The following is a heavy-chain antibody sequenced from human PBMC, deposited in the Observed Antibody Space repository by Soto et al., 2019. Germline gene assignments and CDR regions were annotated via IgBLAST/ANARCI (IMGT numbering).Heavy chain of an antibody. CDR3: ARDSGGWEYYYYGMDV. D-gene: IGHD3-10*01. J-gene: IGHJ6*02. V-gene: IGHV5-51*01. CDR1: GYSFTSYW. Sequence: GESLKISCQGSGYSFTSYWIGWVRQMPGKGLEWMGIIYPGDSDTRYSPSFQGQVTISADKSISTAYLQWSSLKASDTAMYYCARDSGGWEYYYYGMDVWGQGTTVTVSS. CDR2: IYPGDSDT.